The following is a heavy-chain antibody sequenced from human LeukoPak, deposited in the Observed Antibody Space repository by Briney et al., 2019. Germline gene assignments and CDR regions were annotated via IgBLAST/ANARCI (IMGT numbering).Heavy chain of an antibody. CDR2: IYSGGST. CDR1: GFTVSSNS. Sequence: GGSLRLSCTVSGFTVSSNSMSWVRQAPGKGLEWVSIIYSGGSTFYADSVKGRFTISRDNSKNTLYLQMNSLRAEDTAVYYCARGGSYLSAFDIWGQGTMVTVSS. J-gene: IGHJ3*02. D-gene: IGHD1-26*01. CDR3: ARGGSYLSAFDI. V-gene: IGHV3-53*01.